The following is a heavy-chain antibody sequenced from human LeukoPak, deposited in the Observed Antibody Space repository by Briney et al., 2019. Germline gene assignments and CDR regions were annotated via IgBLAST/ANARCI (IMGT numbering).Heavy chain of an antibody. CDR1: GFTFSGSA. CDR2: IRSKANNYAT. D-gene: IGHD5-24*01. V-gene: IGHV3-73*01. Sequence: PGGSLRLSCAASGFTFSGSAMHWVRQSSDKGLEWVGRIRSKANNYATAYGASVKGRFTISRDDSKNTAYLQMNSLKTEDTAVYYCTTGTDGPGYWGQGTLVTVSS. J-gene: IGHJ4*02. CDR3: TTGTDGPGY.